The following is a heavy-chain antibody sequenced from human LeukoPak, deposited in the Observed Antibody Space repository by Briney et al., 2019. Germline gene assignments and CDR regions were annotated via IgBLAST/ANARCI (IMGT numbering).Heavy chain of an antibody. CDR1: GYTFTDSY. J-gene: IGHJ4*02. V-gene: IGHV1-2*02. Sequence: ASVKVSCKASGYTFTDSYIHWVRQAPGQGLEWIGWINPNGGETIYAQKLQGSVTMTRDTSISTAYMELSRLRSDDTAVYYCARGITVTTFNHFDYWGQGTLVTVSS. D-gene: IGHD4-17*01. CDR2: INPNGGET. CDR3: ARGITVTTFNHFDY.